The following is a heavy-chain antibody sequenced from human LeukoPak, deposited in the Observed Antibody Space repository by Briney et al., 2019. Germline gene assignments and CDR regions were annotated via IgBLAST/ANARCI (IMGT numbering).Heavy chain of an antibody. CDR2: VSGRDTST. D-gene: IGHD3-9*01. J-gene: IGHJ4*02. Sequence: PGASLRLSCAASGFTFSNYAMSWVRQAPGKGLEWVSAVSGRDTSTYYPDSVKGRFTISRDNSKNTLYLQMNSLSAEDTAIYYCAKWGDYDVLTGYYDSDYWGQGTLVTVSS. V-gene: IGHV3-23*01. CDR1: GFTFSNYA. CDR3: AKWGDYDVLTGYYDSDY.